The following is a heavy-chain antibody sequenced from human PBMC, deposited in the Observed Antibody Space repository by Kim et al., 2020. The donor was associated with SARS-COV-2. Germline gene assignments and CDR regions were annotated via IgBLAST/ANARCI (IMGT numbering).Heavy chain of an antibody. V-gene: IGHV3-48*04. J-gene: IGHJ4*02. D-gene: IGHD6-13*01. CDR3: ARDLAAAGPPRDY. CDR2: ISSSSTI. Sequence: GGSLRLSCAASGFTFSSYSMNWVRQAPGKGLEWVSYISSSSTIYYADSVKGRFTISRDNAKNSLYLQMNSLRAEDTAVYYCARDLAAAGPPRDYWGQGTLVTVSS. CDR1: GFTFSSYS.